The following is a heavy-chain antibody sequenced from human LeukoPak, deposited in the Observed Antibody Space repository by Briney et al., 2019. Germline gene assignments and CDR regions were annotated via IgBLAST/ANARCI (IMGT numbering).Heavy chain of an antibody. CDR2: ISYDGSNK. CDR3: AIPPVASSSWYYFDC. D-gene: IGHD6-13*01. V-gene: IGHV3-30*03. CDR1: GFTFSSYG. Sequence: GGSLRLSCAATGFTFSSYGMHWVRQAPGKGLEWVAVISYDGSNKYYADSVKGRFTISRDNSKNTLYLQMNSLGAEDMAVYYCAIPPVASSSWYYFDCWGQGTLVTVSS. J-gene: IGHJ4*02.